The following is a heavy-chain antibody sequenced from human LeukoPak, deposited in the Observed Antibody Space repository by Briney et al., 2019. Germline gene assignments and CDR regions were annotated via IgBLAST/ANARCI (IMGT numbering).Heavy chain of an antibody. CDR1: GFTFSQFG. CDR2: IWYDGSEK. V-gene: IGHV3-33*01. CDR3: ARDRGTTSSAGYYFDY. Sequence: PGGSLRLSCAASGFTFSQFGMHWVRQAPGKGLEWVAIIWYDGSEKFYGDSVKGRFTSSRDNSKNTLYLQMNSLRAEDTAVYYCARDRGTTSSAGYYFDYWGQGTLVTVSS. D-gene: IGHD6-6*01. J-gene: IGHJ4*02.